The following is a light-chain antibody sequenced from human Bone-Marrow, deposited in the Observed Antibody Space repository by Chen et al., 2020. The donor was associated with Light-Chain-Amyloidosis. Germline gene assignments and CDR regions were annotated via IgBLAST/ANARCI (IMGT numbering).Light chain of an antibody. Sequence: EIVMTQSPATLSVSPGERATLSCRASQSVSSNLAWYQQKPGQAPRLLIYGASTRATGIPARFSGSGSGTEFTLTISSLQYEDFAVYYCQEYNNWPPYTFGQGTKLEFK. CDR3: QEYNNWPPYT. CDR2: GAS. CDR1: QSVSSN. V-gene: IGKV3-15*01. J-gene: IGKJ2*01.